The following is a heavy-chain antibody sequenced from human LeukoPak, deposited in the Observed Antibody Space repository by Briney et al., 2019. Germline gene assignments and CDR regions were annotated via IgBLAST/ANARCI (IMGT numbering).Heavy chain of an antibody. J-gene: IGHJ5*02. CDR1: GYTFTSYA. Sequence: GASVKVSCKASGYTFTSYAMNWVQQAPGQGLEWMGWINTNTGNPTYAQGFTGRFVFSLDTSVSTAYLQISSLKAEDTAVYYCARDGQLEPVAITMVYNWFDPWGQGTLVTVSS. V-gene: IGHV7-4-1*02. CDR2: INTNTGNP. CDR3: ARDGQLEPVAITMVYNWFDP. D-gene: IGHD3-10*01.